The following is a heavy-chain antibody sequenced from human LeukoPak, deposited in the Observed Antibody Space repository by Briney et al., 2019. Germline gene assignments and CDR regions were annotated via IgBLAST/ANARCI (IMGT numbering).Heavy chain of an antibody. V-gene: IGHV1-69*13. CDR1: GGTFSNYV. J-gene: IGHJ5*02. D-gene: IGHD2-21*01. CDR3: ASDGQVGGVVSALRWLDP. CDR2: IIPLFRIS. Sequence: SVKVSCKASGGTFSNYVFSWVRQAPGQGLEWMRAIIPLFRISNYAQKFQGRVTITADESTSTVYMELSSLKSDDTAVYYCASDGQVGGVVSALRWLDPWGQGTLVTVSS.